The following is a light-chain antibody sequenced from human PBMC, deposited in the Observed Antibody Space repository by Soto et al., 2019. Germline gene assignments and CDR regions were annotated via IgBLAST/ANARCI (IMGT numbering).Light chain of an antibody. CDR1: SSDVGGYNY. Sequence: QSALTQPRSVSGSPGQSVTISCTGTSSDVGGYNYVSWYQQHPGKAPKFMNYDVSQRPSGVPARFSGSKSGNTASLTISGLQAEDEADYYCCSYAGSYTYVFGTGTKVTVL. CDR2: DVS. V-gene: IGLV2-11*01. CDR3: CSYAGSYTYV. J-gene: IGLJ1*01.